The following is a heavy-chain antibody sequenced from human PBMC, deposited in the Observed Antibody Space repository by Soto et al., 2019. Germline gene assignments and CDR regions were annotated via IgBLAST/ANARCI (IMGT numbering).Heavy chain of an antibody. D-gene: IGHD3-22*01. J-gene: IGHJ4*02. CDR2: ISSSSSYI. V-gene: IGHV3-21*01. CDR3: ARSYYDSSGYYYGLLDY. Sequence: GGSLSLSCAASGFTFSSYSMNWVRQAPGKGLEWVSSISSSSSYIYYADSVKGRFTISRDNAKNSLYLQMNSLRAEDTAVYYCARSYYDSSGYYYGLLDYWGQGTLVTVSS. CDR1: GFTFSSYS.